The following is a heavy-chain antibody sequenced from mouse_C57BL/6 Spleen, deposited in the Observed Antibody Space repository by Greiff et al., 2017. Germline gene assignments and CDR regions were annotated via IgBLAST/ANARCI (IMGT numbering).Heavy chain of an antibody. J-gene: IGHJ2*01. CDR1: GYTFTDYN. CDR2: INPNNGGT. Sequence: EVKLQESGPELVKPGASVQIPCKASGYTFTDYNMDWVKQSHGKSLEWIGDINPNNGGTIYNQKFKGKATLTVDKSSSTAYMELRSLTSEDTAVYYWARGVYGSFDYWGQGTTLTVAS. D-gene: IGHD1-2*01. CDR3: ARGVYGSFDY. V-gene: IGHV1-18*01.